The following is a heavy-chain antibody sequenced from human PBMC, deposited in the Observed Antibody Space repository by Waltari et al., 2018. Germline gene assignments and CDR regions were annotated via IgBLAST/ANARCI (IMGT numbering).Heavy chain of an antibody. D-gene: IGHD3-22*01. CDR3: ARVARKTYSSPVPGRDYYYGMDV. V-gene: IGHV3-74*01. Sequence: EEQLVESGGDLIQPGESLRVSCAVSGFTFSRYWMNWVRQAPGKGLLWVERINGEGSDTSYADSVRGRFTISRDNARNTVFLQMKSLRAEDTAVYYCARVARKTYSSPVPGRDYYYGMDVWGLGTTVTVSS. CDR1: GFTFSRYW. CDR2: INGEGSDT. J-gene: IGHJ6*02.